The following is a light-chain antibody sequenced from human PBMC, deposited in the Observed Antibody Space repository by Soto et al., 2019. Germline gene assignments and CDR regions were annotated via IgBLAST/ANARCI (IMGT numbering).Light chain of an antibody. CDR2: GAS. Sequence: EIVLTQSPGTLSLSPGEIATLSCRASQSVSSSYLAWYQQKPGQAPRLLIYGASSRATGIPDRFSGSGSGTDFTLTSSRLEPEDFAVYYCQQYGSSRALTFGGGTKVEIK. CDR1: QSVSSSY. J-gene: IGKJ4*01. V-gene: IGKV3-20*01. CDR3: QQYGSSRALT.